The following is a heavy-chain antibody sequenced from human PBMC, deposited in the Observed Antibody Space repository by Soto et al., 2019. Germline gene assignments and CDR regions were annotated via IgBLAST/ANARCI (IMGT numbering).Heavy chain of an antibody. J-gene: IGHJ6*02. CDR2: IGTAGDT. D-gene: IGHD1-26*01. CDR1: GFTFSSYD. V-gene: IGHV3-13*04. CDR3: ARESGSYGDYYYYYGMDV. Sequence: EVQLVESGGGLVQPGGSLRLSCAASGFTFSSYDMHWVRQATGKGLEWVSAIGTAGDTYYPGSVKGRFTSSRENAKNSLYLKMNSLRAGDTAVYYCARESGSYGDYYYYYGMDVWGQGTTVTVSS.